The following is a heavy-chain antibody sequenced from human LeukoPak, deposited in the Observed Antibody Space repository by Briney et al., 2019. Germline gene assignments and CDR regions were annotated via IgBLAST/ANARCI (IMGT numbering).Heavy chain of an antibody. D-gene: IGHD5-18*01. J-gene: IGHJ4*02. CDR1: GFTFNDYA. CDR3: VKSSTTMVLNYYDL. V-gene: IGHV3-23*05. Sequence: PGGSLRLSCAAPGFTFNDYAMAWVRQAPGTGLQWVSSITARTNSVYYVDSVKGRFTISRDNSRNTVYLQMYSLRDVDTAIYYCVKSSTTMVLNYYDLWGQGTLVHVSS. CDR2: ITARTNSV.